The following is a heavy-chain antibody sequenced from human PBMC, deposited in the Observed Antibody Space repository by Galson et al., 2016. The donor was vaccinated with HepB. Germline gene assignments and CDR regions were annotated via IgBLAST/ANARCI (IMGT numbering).Heavy chain of an antibody. CDR2: ISSASSAI. V-gene: IGHV3-48*02. CDR3: ARGAVGATILGNWFDP. CDR1: GSTFSSYS. D-gene: IGHD1-26*01. Sequence: SLRLSCAASGSTFSSYSMNWVRQAPGKGLEWVSYISSASSAIFYADSVKGRFTISRDNAKNSLYLQMNSLRDEDSAVYFCARGAVGATILGNWFDPWGQGTLVTVSS. J-gene: IGHJ5*02.